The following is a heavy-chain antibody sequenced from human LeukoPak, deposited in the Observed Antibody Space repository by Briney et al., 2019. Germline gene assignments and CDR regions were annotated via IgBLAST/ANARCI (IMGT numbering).Heavy chain of an antibody. J-gene: IGHJ4*02. D-gene: IGHD3-22*01. V-gene: IGHV1-2*02. CDR3: ARGPYYYDSSGYYDY. Sequence: ASVKVSCEASGYTFTGYYMHWVRQAPGQGLEWMGWINPNSGGTNYAQKFQGRVTMTRDTSISTAYMELSRLRSDDTAVYYCARGPYYYDSSGYYDYWGQGTLVTVSS. CDR2: INPNSGGT. CDR1: GYTFTGYY.